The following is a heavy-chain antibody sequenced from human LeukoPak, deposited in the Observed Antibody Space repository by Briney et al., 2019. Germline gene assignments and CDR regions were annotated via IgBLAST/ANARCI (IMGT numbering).Heavy chain of an antibody. CDR1: GFTFSHYG. CDR2: IRFDGSNK. CDR3: ARDLRRYCSGGSCYRASDY. J-gene: IGHJ4*02. D-gene: IGHD2-15*01. V-gene: IGHV3-30*02. Sequence: GGSLRLSCAASGFTFSHYGMHWVRQGPGKGLEWVAFIRFDGSNKYYADSVKGRFTISRDNSKNTLYLQMNSLRSDDTAVYYCARDLRRYCSGGSCYRASDYWGQGTLVTVSS.